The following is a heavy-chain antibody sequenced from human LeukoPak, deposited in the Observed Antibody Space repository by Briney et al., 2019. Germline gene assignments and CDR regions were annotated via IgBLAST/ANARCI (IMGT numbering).Heavy chain of an antibody. CDR1: GVSISNYY. CDR3: ARAKHDAFDI. J-gene: IGHJ3*02. Sequence: SETLSLTCAVSGVSISNYYLSWIRQPPGKGLEWIGHIYFIGSTNYNPSLKSRVTISVDTSKNQFSLKLSSVTAADTAVYYCARAKHDAFDIWGQGTMVTVSS. V-gene: IGHV4-59*01. CDR2: IYFIGST.